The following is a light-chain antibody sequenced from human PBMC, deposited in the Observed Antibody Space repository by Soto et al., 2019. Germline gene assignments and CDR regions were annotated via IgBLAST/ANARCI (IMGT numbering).Light chain of an antibody. Sequence: ETVMTQSPATLSVSPGERATLSCRASQSVGSKVAWYQQKPGQAPSLLIYGASTRASGIPLRFSGSGSGTEFTLTISSLQSEDFAVYYCQQYSNWPPVTFGRGTKVDIK. CDR2: GAS. V-gene: IGKV3-15*01. CDR1: QSVGSK. J-gene: IGKJ4*01. CDR3: QQYSNWPPVT.